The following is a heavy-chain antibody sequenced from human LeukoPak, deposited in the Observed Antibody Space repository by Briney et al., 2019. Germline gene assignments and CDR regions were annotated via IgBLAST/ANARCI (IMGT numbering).Heavy chain of an antibody. D-gene: IGHD6-6*01. Sequence: GASVKVSCKASGGTFSSYTISWVRQAPGQGREWMGRIIPILGIANYAQKFQGRVTITADKSTSTAYMELSSLRSEDTAVYYCARSYSSSSRDYWGQGTLVTVSS. CDR1: GGTFSSYT. CDR3: ARSYSSSSRDY. J-gene: IGHJ4*02. CDR2: IIPILGIA. V-gene: IGHV1-69*02.